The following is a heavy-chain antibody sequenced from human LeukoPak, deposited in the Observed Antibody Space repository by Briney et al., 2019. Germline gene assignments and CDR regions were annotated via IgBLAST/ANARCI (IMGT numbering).Heavy chain of an antibody. J-gene: IGHJ4*02. CDR3: ARDVLPPLNYYDSSGYPHY. D-gene: IGHD3-22*01. V-gene: IGHV1-18*01. Sequence: ASVKVSCKASGYTFTSYGISWVRQAPGQGLEWMGWISAYNGNTNYAQKLQGRVTMTTDTSTSTAYMELRSLRSDDTAVYYCARDVLPPLNYYDSSGYPHYWGQGTLVTVSS. CDR1: GYTFTSYG. CDR2: ISAYNGNT.